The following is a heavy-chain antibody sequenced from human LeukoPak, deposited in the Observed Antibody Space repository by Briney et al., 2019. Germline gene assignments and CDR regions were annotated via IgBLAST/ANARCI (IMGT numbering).Heavy chain of an antibody. CDR2: IYSGGST. CDR3: ARVGDSSGWLYNWFDP. J-gene: IGHJ5*02. D-gene: IGHD6-19*01. V-gene: IGHV3-53*04. CDR1: GFTVSSNY. Sequence: GGSLRLSCAASGFTVSSNYMSWVRQAPGKGLEWVSVIYSGGSTYYADSVKGRFTISRHSSKNTLYLQMNSLRAEDTAVYYCARVGDSSGWLYNWFDPWGQGTLVTVSS.